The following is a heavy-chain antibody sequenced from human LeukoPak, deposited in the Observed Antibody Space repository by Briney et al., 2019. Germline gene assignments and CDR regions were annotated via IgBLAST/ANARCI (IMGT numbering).Heavy chain of an antibody. J-gene: IGHJ5*02. D-gene: IGHD1-26*01. CDR3: ARGGSYSGNWFDP. V-gene: IGHV3-30*04. CDR1: EFTFSNYA. Sequence: GGSLRLSCAASEFTFSNYAIHWVRQAPGKGLEWVTVISYDGSNAYYADSVKGRFTISRDNSKHTLYLQMNSLRAEDTAVYYCARGGSYSGNWFDPWGQGTLVTVSS. CDR2: ISYDGSNA.